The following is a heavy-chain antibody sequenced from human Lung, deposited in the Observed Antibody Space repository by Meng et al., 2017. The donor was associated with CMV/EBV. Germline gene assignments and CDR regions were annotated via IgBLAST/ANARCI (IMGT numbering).Heavy chain of an antibody. V-gene: IGHV1-69*06. D-gene: IGHD6-13*01. CDR1: GGTFSNYA. CDR2: IIPVVGTV. Sequence: SVXVSCKPSGGTFSNYAITWVRQAPGQGLEWMGGIIPVVGTVNYPQKFQGRVTITADKSTSTVYMELSSLRSEDTAVYYCARDSRGSTWYLLAGYYYGSGVWXQGTXVTVSS. J-gene: IGHJ6*02. CDR3: ARDSRGSTWYLLAGYYYGSGV.